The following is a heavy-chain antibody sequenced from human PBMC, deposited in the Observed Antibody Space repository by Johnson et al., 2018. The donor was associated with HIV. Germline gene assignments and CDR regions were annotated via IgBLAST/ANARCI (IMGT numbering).Heavy chain of an antibody. D-gene: IGHD4-23*01. CDR2: IYSAGST. CDR3: ARDYRYGGNSAFDI. CDR1: GFTVSSNY. V-gene: IGHV3-66*03. J-gene: IGHJ3*02. Sequence: VQLVESGGGLIQPGGSLRLSCAASGFTVSSNYMSWVRQAPGKGLEWVSVIYSAGSTYYADSVKVRFTISRDNSKNTLYLQMNSLRAEDTAVYYCARDYRYGGNSAFDIWGQGTMVTVSS.